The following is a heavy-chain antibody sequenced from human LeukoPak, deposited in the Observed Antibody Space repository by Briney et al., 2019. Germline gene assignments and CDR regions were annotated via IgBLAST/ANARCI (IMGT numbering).Heavy chain of an antibody. CDR1: GGSISSYY. J-gene: IGHJ4*02. D-gene: IGHD5-24*01. V-gene: IGHV4-59*01. CDR2: IYYSGST. CDR3: ARGRWLPLPDY. Sequence: SETLSLTCIVSGGSISSYYWSWIRQPPGKGLEWIGYIYYSGSTNYNPSLKSRVTISVDTSKNQFSLKLSSVTAADTAVYYCARGRWLPLPDYWGQGTLVTVSP.